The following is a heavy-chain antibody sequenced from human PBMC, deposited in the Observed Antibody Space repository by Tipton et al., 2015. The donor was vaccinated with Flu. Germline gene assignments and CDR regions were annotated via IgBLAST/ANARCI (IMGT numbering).Heavy chain of an antibody. V-gene: IGHV3-21*01. D-gene: IGHD4-17*01. CDR1: GFTFSRYS. CDR2: ISGSSTYI. Sequence: SLRLSCAASGFTFSRYSMNWVRQAPGKGLEWVSSISGSSTYIYYADSMQGRFTVSRDNAKNSLYLQMNSLKAEDTAVYYCARDETVTVGDLDYWGQGNLVTVSS. J-gene: IGHJ4*02. CDR3: ARDETVTVGDLDY.